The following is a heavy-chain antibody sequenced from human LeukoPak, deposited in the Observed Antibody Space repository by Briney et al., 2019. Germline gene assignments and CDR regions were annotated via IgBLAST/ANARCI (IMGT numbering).Heavy chain of an antibody. J-gene: IGHJ4*02. D-gene: IGHD2-8*01. CDR2: IYHSGNT. Sequence: SETLSLTCTVSGGSISSNFWSWIRQPPGKGLEWIGNIYHSGNTYYKPSLKSRVTISVDTSKNQFSLKLSSVTAADTAVYYCARVTSRLGVCDYWGQGTLVTVSS. CDR3: ARVTSRLGVCDY. CDR1: GGSISSNF. V-gene: IGHV4-59*08.